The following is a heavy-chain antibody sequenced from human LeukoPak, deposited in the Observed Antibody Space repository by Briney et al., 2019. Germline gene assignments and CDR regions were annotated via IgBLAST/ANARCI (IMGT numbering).Heavy chain of an antibody. CDR1: GGSFSGYY. D-gene: IGHD6-25*01. CDR3: ARRGQRLAY. Sequence: PSETLSLTCAVYGGSFSGYYWSWIRQPPGKGLEWIGEINHSGSTNYNPSLKSRVTISVDTSKNQFSLKLSSVTAADTAVCYCARRGQRLAYWGQGTLVTVSS. J-gene: IGHJ4*02. CDR2: INHSGST. V-gene: IGHV4-34*01.